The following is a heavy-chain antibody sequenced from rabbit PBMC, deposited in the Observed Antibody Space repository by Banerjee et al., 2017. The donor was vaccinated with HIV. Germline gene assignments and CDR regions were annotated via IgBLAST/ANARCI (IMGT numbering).Heavy chain of an antibody. CDR2: IGAGSSGTT. Sequence: QEQLEESGGDLVKPEGSLTLTCTASGFSFSNKCVMCWVRQAPGKGLEWIACIGAGSSGTTYYASWAKGRFTISKASWTTVTLQMTSLTAADTASYFCARDLAGVIGWNFNLWGPGTLVTVS. J-gene: IGHJ4*01. V-gene: IGHV1S45*01. CDR3: ARDLAGVIGWNFNL. D-gene: IGHD4-1*01. CDR1: GFSFSNKCV.